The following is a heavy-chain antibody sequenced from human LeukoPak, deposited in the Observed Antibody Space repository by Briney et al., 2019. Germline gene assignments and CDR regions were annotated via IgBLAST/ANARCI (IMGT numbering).Heavy chain of an antibody. Sequence: PGGSLRLSCAASGFTFSSYWVSWVRQAPGKGLEWVANINQDGSEKYYVDPVKGRFTMSRDNAKNSLYLQMNSLRAEDTAVYYCARHRGYSYGYRDYWGQGTLVTVSS. D-gene: IGHD5-18*01. CDR3: ARHRGYSYGYRDY. V-gene: IGHV3-7*01. CDR2: INQDGSEK. J-gene: IGHJ4*02. CDR1: GFTFSSYW.